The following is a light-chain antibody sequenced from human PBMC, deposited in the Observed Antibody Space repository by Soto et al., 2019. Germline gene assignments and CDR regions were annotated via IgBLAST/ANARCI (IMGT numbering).Light chain of an antibody. CDR2: DVS. CDR3: SSYTTSNTRQIV. Sequence: QSALTQPASMSGSPGQSITISCTGTSSDVGGYNYVSWYQHHPGKAPKLMIFDVSNRPSGVSNRFSGSKSGNTASLTISGLRPEDEADYYCSSYTTSNTRQIVFGTGTKLTVL. CDR1: SSDVGGYNY. J-gene: IGLJ1*01. V-gene: IGLV2-14*03.